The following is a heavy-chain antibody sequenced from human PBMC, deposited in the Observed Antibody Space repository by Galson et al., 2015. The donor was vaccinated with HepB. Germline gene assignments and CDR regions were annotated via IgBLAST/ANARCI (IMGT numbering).Heavy chain of an antibody. V-gene: IGHV6-1*01. Sequence: CAISGDSVSSNSAAWNWIRQSPSRGLEWLGRTYYRSKWYNDYAVSVKSRITINPDTSKNQFSLQLNSVTPEDTAVYYCARDRFEENYYDSSADAFDIWGQGTMVTVSS. D-gene: IGHD3-22*01. CDR1: GDSVSSNSAA. J-gene: IGHJ3*02. CDR3: ARDRFEENYYDSSADAFDI. CDR2: TYYRSKWYN.